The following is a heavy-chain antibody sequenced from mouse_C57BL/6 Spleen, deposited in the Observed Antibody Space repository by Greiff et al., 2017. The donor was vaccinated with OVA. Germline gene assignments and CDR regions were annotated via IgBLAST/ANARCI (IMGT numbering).Heavy chain of an antibody. D-gene: IGHD1-1*01. Sequence: EVQVVESEGGLVQPGSSMKLSCTASGFTFSDYYMAWVRQVPEKGLEWVANINYDGSSTYYLDSLKSRFIISRDNAKNILYLQMSSLKSEDTATDDGARDQYYGSSPWGFDDWGTGTTVTVSS. J-gene: IGHJ1*03. CDR1: GFTFSDYY. CDR3: ARDQYYGSSPWGFDD. CDR2: INYDGSST. V-gene: IGHV5-16*01.